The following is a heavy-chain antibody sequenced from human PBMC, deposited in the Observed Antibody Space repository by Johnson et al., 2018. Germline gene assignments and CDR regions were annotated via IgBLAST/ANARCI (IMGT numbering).Heavy chain of an antibody. D-gene: IGHD4-17*01. CDR3: AAESAGDYGDSDDAFDI. CDR1: GFTFTSSA. Sequence: QLVESGPEVKKPGTSVKVSCKASGFTFTSSAVQWVRQARGQRLEWIGWIVVGSGNTNYAQKFQERVTITRDMSTSTAYMELSSLRSGATAVYYCAAESAGDYGDSDDAFDIWGQGTMVTVSS. CDR2: IVVGSGNT. J-gene: IGHJ3*02. V-gene: IGHV1-58*01.